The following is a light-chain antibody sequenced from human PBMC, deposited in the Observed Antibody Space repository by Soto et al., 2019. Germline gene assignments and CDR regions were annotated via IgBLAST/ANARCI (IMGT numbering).Light chain of an antibody. CDR2: GAS. J-gene: IGKJ1*01. Sequence: EILMTQSPATLSVSPGERATLSCRASQSVSSNLAWYQQEPGQAPRLLIYGASTRATGIPARLSGSGSGTEFTLTISSMKSEDFAVYYCQQYGSSRTFGHGTKLDIK. CDR1: QSVSSN. CDR3: QQYGSSRT. V-gene: IGKV3-15*01.